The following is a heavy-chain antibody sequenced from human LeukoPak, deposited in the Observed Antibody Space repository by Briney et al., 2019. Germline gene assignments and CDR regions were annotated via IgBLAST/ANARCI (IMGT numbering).Heavy chain of an antibody. CDR2: INAGNGDT. D-gene: IGHD2-21*01. CDR1: GYIFTKYV. CDR3: ARDDCGDTCYPGGY. V-gene: IGHV1-3*01. Sequence: ASVKVSCKASGYIFTKYVVHCVRQAPGQRPEWMGWINAGNGDTKYSQNFQDRVTITRDTSANTAYMELSSLTSEDTALYYCARDDCGDTCYPGGYWGQGTLVTVSS. J-gene: IGHJ4*02.